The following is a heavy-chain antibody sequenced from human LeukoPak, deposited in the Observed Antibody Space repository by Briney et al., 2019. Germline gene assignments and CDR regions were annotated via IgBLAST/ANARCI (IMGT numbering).Heavy chain of an antibody. J-gene: IGHJ2*01. CDR3: AKGGLQTRNWYFAL. CDR1: GGSISSYY. V-gene: IGHV4-4*07. Sequence: SETLSLTCTVSGGSISSYYWSWIRQPAGKGLEWIGRIYTSGSTNYNPSLKSRVTISVDTSKNQSSLELISVTAADTAVYYCAKGGLQTRNWYFALWGRGTLVTVSS. D-gene: IGHD5-18*01. CDR2: IYTSGST.